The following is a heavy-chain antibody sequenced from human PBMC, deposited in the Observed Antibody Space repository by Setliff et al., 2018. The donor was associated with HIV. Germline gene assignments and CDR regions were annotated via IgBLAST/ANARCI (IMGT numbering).Heavy chain of an antibody. CDR2: ISPKYGGT. D-gene: IGHD3-9*01. J-gene: IGHJ6*03. V-gene: IGHV1-2*02. Sequence: ASVKVSCKASGYSFSDYYIHWVRQAPGHGFQWMGWISPKYGGTNYAQKFQGRVTMTRDTSISTAYMELSSLRSEDTAVCYCARAVVPTYYDVLTGYVYYMDVWGKGTTVTVSS. CDR3: ARAVVPTYYDVLTGYVYYMDV. CDR1: GYSFSDYY.